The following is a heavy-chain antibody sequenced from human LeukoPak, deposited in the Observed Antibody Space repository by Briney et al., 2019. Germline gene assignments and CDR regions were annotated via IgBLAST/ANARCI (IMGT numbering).Heavy chain of an antibody. CDR3: ARQDFWIPGNAFDI. Sequence: PGGSLRLSCAASGFTFSSYAMSWVRQAPGKGLEWVSAISGSGGSTYYADSVKGRFTISRDNSKNTLYLQMNSLRAEDTAVYYCARQDFWIPGNAFDIWGQGTMVTVSP. J-gene: IGHJ3*02. V-gene: IGHV3-23*01. CDR1: GFTFSSYA. D-gene: IGHD3-3*01. CDR2: ISGSGGST.